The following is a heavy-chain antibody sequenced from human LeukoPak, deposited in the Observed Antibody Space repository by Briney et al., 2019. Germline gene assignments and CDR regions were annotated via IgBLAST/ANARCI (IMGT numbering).Heavy chain of an antibody. J-gene: IGHJ4*02. V-gene: IGHV4-59*08. CDR1: GGSISSYY. CDR2: ISYSGSA. CDR3: AGSPYSSSIDY. Sequence: SETLSLTCTVSGGSISSYYWSWIRQPPGRGLKWIGCISYSGSANYNPSLKSRVTISVDTSKNQFSLKLSSVTAADTAVYFCAGSPYSSSIDYWGQGTLVTVSS. D-gene: IGHD6-13*01.